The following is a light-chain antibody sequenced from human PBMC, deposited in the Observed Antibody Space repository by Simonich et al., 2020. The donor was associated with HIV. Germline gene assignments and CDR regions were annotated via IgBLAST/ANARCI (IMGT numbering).Light chain of an antibody. J-gene: IGKJ1*01. CDR1: QSVLYSSNNTND. CDR3: QQYYSPPPT. V-gene: IGKV4-1*01. Sequence: DIVMTQSPDSLAVSLGERATINCKSSQSVLYSSNNTNDLSWYQQKPGQPPKLLIYWASTRESWVPDRFSGSGSGTDFTLTISSLQTEDVAVYYCQQYYSPPPTFGQGTKVEIK. CDR2: WAS.